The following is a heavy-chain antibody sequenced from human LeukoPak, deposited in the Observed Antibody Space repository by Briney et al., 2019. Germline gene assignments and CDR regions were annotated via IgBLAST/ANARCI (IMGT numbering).Heavy chain of an antibody. CDR3: ARVDWGGSGGY. D-gene: IGHD2-21*01. V-gene: IGHV3-30-3*01. CDR1: GFTFSSYA. CDR2: ISSDESKK. J-gene: IGHJ4*01. Sequence: PGGSLRLSCAASGFTFSSYAMHWVRQAPGKGLEWVAIISSDESKKYYADSVKRRFTISRDNSKNTQYLQMIRLRAEDTAVYYCARVDWGGSGGYWGHGTLVTVSS.